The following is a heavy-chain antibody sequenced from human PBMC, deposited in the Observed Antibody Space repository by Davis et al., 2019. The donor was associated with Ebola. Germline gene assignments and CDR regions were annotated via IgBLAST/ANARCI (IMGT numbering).Heavy chain of an antibody. CDR2: INPNSGGT. D-gene: IGHD2-15*01. Sequence: ASVKVSCKASGYTFTGYYMHWLRQAPGHGREWMGRINPNSGGTNYAQKFQGRVTMTRDTSISTAYMELSRLRSDDTAVYYCARGGYCSGGSCYFHDYWGQGTLVTVSS. J-gene: IGHJ4*02. CDR1: GYTFTGYY. V-gene: IGHV1-2*06. CDR3: ARGGYCSGGSCYFHDY.